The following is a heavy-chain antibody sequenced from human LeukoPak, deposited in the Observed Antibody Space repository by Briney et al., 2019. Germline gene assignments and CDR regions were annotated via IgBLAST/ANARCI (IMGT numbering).Heavy chain of an antibody. D-gene: IGHD1-26*01. J-gene: IGHJ4*02. Sequence: ASVKVSXKASGYTFTSYGISWVRQAPGQGLEWMGWISAYNGNTNYAQKLQGRVTMTTDTSTSTAYMELRSLRSDDTAVYYCARGRRGELLPGLVYYFDYWGQGTLVTVSS. CDR3: ARGRRGELLPGLVYYFDY. V-gene: IGHV1-18*01. CDR1: GYTFTSYG. CDR2: ISAYNGNT.